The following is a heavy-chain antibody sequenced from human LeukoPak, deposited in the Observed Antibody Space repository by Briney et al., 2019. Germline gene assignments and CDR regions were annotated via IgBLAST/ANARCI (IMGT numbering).Heavy chain of an antibody. CDR3: AKCLLDDYGDSGRYYYYYMDV. CDR1: GFTFGDYA. V-gene: IGHV3-30*02. CDR2: IRYDGSNK. J-gene: IGHJ6*03. D-gene: IGHD4-17*01. Sequence: GGSLRLSCTASGFTFGDYAMTWVRQAPGKGLEWVAFIRYDGSNKYYADSVKGRFTISRDSSKNTLYLHVNSLRPEDTAVYYCAKCLLDDYGDSGRYYYYYMDVWGKGTTVTVSS.